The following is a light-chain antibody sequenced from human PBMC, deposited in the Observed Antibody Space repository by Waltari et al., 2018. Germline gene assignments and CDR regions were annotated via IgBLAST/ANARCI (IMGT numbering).Light chain of an antibody. CDR3: QQRSDWPRT. CDR1: QSIGPF. Sequence: EIVLTQSPATLSLSPGDRATLPCRASQSIGPFLAWLQQKHGQAPSLLIYDASYRATDIPARFSGAGSGTDFTLTISSLEPEDFAVYFCQQRSDWPRTFGQGTRVEIK. J-gene: IGKJ1*01. V-gene: IGKV3-11*01. CDR2: DAS.